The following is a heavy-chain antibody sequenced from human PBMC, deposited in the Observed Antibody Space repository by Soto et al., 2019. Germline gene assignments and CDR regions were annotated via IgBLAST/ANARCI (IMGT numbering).Heavy chain of an antibody. J-gene: IGHJ6*02. CDR3: ARDVPNHRYYYYGMDV. CDR2: ISSSRSST. V-gene: IGHV3-64*04. Sequence: GGSLRLSCSASGFTFSSYAMHWVRQAPGKGLEYVSAISSSRSSTYYADSVKGRFTISRDNAKNTLYLQMNSLRDEDTAVYYCARDVPNHRYYYYGMDVWGQGTTVTVSS. CDR1: GFTFSSYA.